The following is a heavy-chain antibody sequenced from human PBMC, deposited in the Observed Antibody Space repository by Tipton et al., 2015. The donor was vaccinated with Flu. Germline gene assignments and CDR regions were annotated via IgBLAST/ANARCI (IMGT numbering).Heavy chain of an antibody. CDR2: ISGSGDST. D-gene: IGHD3-16*01. J-gene: IGHJ4*02. CDR1: GFTFSSYA. Sequence: SLRFSCAASGFTFSSYAMSWVRQAPGKGLEWVSAISGSGDSTYYADSVKGRFTISRDNSKNTLYLQMNRLRAEDTAVYYCASQGLGAPYFDYWGQGTLVTVSS. V-gene: IGHV3-23*01. CDR3: ASQGLGAPYFDY.